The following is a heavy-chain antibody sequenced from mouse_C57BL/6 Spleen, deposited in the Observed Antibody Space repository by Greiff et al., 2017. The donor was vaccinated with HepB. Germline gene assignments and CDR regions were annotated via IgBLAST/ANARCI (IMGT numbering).Heavy chain of an antibody. Sequence: VQLQQSGPELVKPGASVKISCKASGYTFTDYYMNWVKQSHGKSLEWIGDINPNNGGTSYNQKFKGKATLTVDKSSSTAYMELRSLTSEDSAVYYCARGIYYGNWNYAMDYWGQGTSVTVSS. V-gene: IGHV1-26*01. D-gene: IGHD2-1*01. CDR3: ARGIYYGNWNYAMDY. CDR1: GYTFTDYY. J-gene: IGHJ4*01. CDR2: INPNNGGT.